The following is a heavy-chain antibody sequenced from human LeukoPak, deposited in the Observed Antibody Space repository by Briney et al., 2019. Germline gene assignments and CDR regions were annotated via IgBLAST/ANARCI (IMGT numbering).Heavy chain of an antibody. CDR2: IKEDGSEK. CDR1: GFTFSSYW. V-gene: IGHV3-7*01. Sequence: PGGSLRLSCVGSGFTFSSYWMSWVRQAPGKGLEWVANIKEDGSEKYYVDSVKGRFTISRDNAKSSLYLQMNSLRAEDTAVYYCARDQVGPEDWGQGTLVTVSS. D-gene: IGHD1-26*01. J-gene: IGHJ4*02. CDR3: ARDQVGPED.